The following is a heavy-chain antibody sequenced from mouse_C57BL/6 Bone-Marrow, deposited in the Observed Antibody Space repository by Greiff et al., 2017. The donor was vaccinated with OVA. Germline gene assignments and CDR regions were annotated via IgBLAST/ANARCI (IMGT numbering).Heavy chain of an antibody. CDR3: TREGSHWYFDV. CDR1: GYTFTDYE. Sequence: QVQLQQSGAELVRPGASVTLSCKASGYTFTDYEMHWVKQTPVHGLEWIGAIDPETGGTAYNQKFKGKAILTADKPSSTAYMELRSLTSEDSAVYYCTREGSHWYFDVWGTGTTVTVSS. CDR2: IDPETGGT. V-gene: IGHV1-15*01. J-gene: IGHJ1*03. D-gene: IGHD6-2*01.